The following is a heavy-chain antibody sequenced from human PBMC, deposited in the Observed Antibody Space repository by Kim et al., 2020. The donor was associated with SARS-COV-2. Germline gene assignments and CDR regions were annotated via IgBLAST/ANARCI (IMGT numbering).Heavy chain of an antibody. CDR3: ARSSARRFDY. CDR2: YN. V-gene: IGHV6-1*01. D-gene: IGHD6-6*01. J-gene: IGHJ4*02. Sequence: YNDYAVSVKGQITINPDTSKNQFSLQLNSVSPEDTAVYYCARSSARRFDYWGQGTLVTVSS.